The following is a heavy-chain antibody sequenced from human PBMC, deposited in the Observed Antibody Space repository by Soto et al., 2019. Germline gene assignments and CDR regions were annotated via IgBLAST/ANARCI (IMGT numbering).Heavy chain of an antibody. CDR2: ISVSGGST. D-gene: IGHD2-2*01. CDR1: GFTFSIYA. Sequence: GGSLRLSCAASGFTFSIYAMSLVRQSPGKGLEWVSAISVSGGSTYYADSVKGRFTISRDNSKNTLYLQMNSLRAEDTAVYYCAKLVEDRCFDYWGQGTLFTVSS. J-gene: IGHJ4*02. V-gene: IGHV3-23*01. CDR3: AKLVEDRCFDY.